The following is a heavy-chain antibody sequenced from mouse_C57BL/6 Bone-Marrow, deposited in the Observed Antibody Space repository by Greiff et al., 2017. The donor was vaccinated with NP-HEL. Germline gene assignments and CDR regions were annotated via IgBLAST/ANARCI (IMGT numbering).Heavy chain of an antibody. Sequence: VQLQQSGPELVKPGASVKISCKASGYTFTDYYMNWVKQSHGKSLEWIGDINPNNGGTSYNQKFKGKATLTVDKSSSTAYMELRSLTSEDSAVYYCARGDRGTLFAYWGQGTLVTVSA. D-gene: IGHD4-1*01. CDR3: ARGDRGTLFAY. J-gene: IGHJ3*01. CDR1: GYTFTDYY. V-gene: IGHV1-26*01. CDR2: INPNNGGT.